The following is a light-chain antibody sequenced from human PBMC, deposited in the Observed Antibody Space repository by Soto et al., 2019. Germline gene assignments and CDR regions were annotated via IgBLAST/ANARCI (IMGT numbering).Light chain of an antibody. CDR1: QSISSN. J-gene: IGKJ5*01. CDR2: GAS. Sequence: EIVMTQSPATLSVSPGEGATLSCRASQSISSNLAWYQQKPGQAPSLLIYGASRRATGIPDRFSGSGSGTDFTLTISRLEPEDFAVYYCQQYDSSPITFGQGTRLEIK. CDR3: QQYDSSPIT. V-gene: IGKV3-20*01.